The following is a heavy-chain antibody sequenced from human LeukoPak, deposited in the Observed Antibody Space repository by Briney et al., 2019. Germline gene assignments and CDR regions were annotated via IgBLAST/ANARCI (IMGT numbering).Heavy chain of an antibody. V-gene: IGHV3-21*01. Sequence: GGSLRLSCAASGFTFSSYSMNWVRQAPGKGLEWVSSISSSSSYIYYAGSVKGRFTISRHNAKNSLYLQMNSLRAEDTAVYYCAELGITMIGGVWGKGTTVTISS. D-gene: IGHD3-10*02. CDR3: AELGITMIGGV. CDR2: ISSSSSYI. CDR1: GFTFSSYS. J-gene: IGHJ6*04.